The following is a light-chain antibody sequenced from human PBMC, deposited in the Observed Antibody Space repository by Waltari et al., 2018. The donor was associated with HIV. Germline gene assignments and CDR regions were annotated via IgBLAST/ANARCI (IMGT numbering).Light chain of an antibody. CDR3: QSYDSSNVV. Sequence: NFMLTQPPSVSESPGKTVTISCPRSSGSIASHYVLWYKQRLGTSPTTVIYEDNQRPSGVPDRFSGSIDSSSNSASLTISGLKTEDEADYYCQSYDSSNVVFGGGTKLTVL. CDR2: EDN. J-gene: IGLJ2*01. CDR1: SGSIASHY. V-gene: IGLV6-57*01.